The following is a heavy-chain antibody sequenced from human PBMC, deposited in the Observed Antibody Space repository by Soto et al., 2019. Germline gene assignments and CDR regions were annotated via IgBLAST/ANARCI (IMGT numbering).Heavy chain of an antibody. V-gene: IGHV3-30-3*01. CDR1: GFTFSSYA. CDR2: ISYDGSNK. Sequence: VQLVESGGGVVQPGRSLRLSCAASGFTFSSYAMHWVRQAPGKGLEWVAVISYDGSNKYYADSVKGRFTISRDNSKNTLYLQMNSLRAEDTAVYYCARDLRLDAFDIWGQGTMVTVSS. CDR3: ARDLRLDAFDI. J-gene: IGHJ3*02.